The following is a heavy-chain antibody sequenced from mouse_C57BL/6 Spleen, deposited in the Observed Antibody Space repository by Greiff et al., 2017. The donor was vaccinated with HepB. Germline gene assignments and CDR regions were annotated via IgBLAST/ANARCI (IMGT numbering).Heavy chain of an antibody. V-gene: IGHV10-3*01. D-gene: IGHD1-1*01. J-gene: IGHJ1*03. CDR2: IRSKSSNYAT. CDR3: VREITTVVAEDWYFDV. CDR1: GFTFNTYA. Sequence: EVKLQESGGGLVQPKGSLKLSCAASGFTFNTYAMHWVRQAPGKGLGWVARIRSKSSNYATYYADSVKDRFTISRDDSQSMRYLQMNNLKTEDTAMYYCVREITTVVAEDWYFDVWGTGTTVTVSS.